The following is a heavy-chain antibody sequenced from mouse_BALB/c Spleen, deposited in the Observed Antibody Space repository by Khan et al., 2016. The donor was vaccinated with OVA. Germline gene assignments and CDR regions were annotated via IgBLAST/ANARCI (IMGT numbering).Heavy chain of an antibody. CDR1: GYTFTTYT. CDR3: ARSGQLGLRGGFTY. Sequence: QVQLQQPGAELARPGASVKMSCKTSGYTFTTYTLHWVKQRPGRSLEWIEYINPSNDYTNYNQKFKDKSTLTADKSSSTAYMQLSSLTSEDSAVYYCARSGQLGLRGGFTYWGQGTLVTVSA. CDR2: INPSNDYT. J-gene: IGHJ3*01. V-gene: IGHV1-4*01. D-gene: IGHD3-2*01.